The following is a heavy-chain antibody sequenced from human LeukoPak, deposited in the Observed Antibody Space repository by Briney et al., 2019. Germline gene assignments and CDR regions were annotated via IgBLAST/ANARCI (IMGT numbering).Heavy chain of an antibody. D-gene: IGHD2-2*01. CDR1: GFTFDDYG. J-gene: IGHJ4*02. V-gene: IGHV3-21*01. CDR3: ARGVCSSTSCYYDY. CDR2: ISSSSSYI. Sequence: GGSLRLSCAASGFTFDDYGMSWVRQAPGKGLEWVSSISSSSSYIYYADSVKGRFTISRDNAKNSLYLQMNSLRAEDTAVYYCARGVCSSTSCYYDYWGQGTLVTVSS.